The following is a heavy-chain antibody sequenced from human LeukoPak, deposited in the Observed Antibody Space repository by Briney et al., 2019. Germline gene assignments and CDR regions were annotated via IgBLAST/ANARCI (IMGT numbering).Heavy chain of an antibody. Sequence: GGSLRLSCAASGFTFSDYYMNWIRQAPGKGLEWVSYISSSASTIYYADSAKGRFTISRDNAKNSLFLQMNSLRAEDTAVYYCARRAARSPYFDYWGQGILVTVSS. CDR1: GFTFSDYY. CDR3: ARRAARSPYFDY. J-gene: IGHJ4*02. CDR2: ISSSASTI. D-gene: IGHD6-6*01. V-gene: IGHV3-11*04.